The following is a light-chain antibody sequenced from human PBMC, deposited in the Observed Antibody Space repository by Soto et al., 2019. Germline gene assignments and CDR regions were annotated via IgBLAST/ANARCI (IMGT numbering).Light chain of an antibody. CDR2: ENN. V-gene: IGLV1-51*02. J-gene: IGLJ1*01. CDR3: GTWDSSLSVGNV. Sequence: QSVLTQPPSVSAAPGQKVTISCSGSSSNIGNNYVSWYQQLPGTAPKLLIYENNKRPSGIPDRFSGSKSGTSATLGITALQTGDEADYYCGTWDSSLSVGNVFGTGTKLTVL. CDR1: SSNIGNNY.